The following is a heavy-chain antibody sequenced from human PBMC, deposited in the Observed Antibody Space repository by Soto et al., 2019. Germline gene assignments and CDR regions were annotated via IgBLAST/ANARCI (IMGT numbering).Heavy chain of an antibody. V-gene: IGHV1-46*01. CDR1: GYTFTSYF. Sequence: GASVKVSCKASGYTFTSYFLHWVRQAPGQGLEWMGIVNPSGGSTNYAQKFQGRVTMTTDTSTSTVYMELRSLRSEDTAVYYCARDLNGVAVAGGLDFDYWGQGTLVTVSS. CDR3: ARDLNGVAVAGGLDFDY. CDR2: VNPSGGST. D-gene: IGHD6-13*01. J-gene: IGHJ4*02.